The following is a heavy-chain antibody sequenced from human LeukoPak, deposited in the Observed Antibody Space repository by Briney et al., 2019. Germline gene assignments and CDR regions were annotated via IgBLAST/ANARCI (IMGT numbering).Heavy chain of an antibody. V-gene: IGHV3-30-3*01. CDR3: ARDHSGYDYSYFDY. J-gene: IGHJ4*02. D-gene: IGHD5-12*01. CDR2: ISYDGSNK. CDR1: GFTFSSYT. Sequence: GGSLRLSCAASGFTFSSYTMHWVRQAPGKGLEWVAVISYDGSNKYYADSVKGRFTISRDNSKNTLYLQMNSLRAEDTAVYYCARDHSGYDYSYFDYWGQGTLVTVSS.